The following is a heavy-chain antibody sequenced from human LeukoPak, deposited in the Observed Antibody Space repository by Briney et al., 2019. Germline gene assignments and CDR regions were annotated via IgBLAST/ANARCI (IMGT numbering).Heavy chain of an antibody. CDR2: IYYSGST. Sequence: SETLSLTCTVSGGSISTYYWSWIRQPPGMGLEWIGHIYYSGSTSYNPSLKSRVAISVDTSKNHFSLKLSSVTAADTAVYYCARGSIAVPGISAFDIWGQGTMVTVSS. V-gene: IGHV4-59*01. D-gene: IGHD6-19*01. CDR1: GGSISTYY. CDR3: ARGSIAVPGISAFDI. J-gene: IGHJ3*02.